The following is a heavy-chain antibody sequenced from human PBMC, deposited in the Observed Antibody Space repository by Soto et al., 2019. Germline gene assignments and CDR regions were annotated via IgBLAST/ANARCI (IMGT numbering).Heavy chain of an antibody. Sequence: SETLSLTCTVSGGSISSGDYYWSWIRQPPGKGLEWIGYIYYSGSTYYNPSLKSRVTISVDTSKNQFSLKLSSVTAADTAVYYCARWGGRVWWQPHTPLDYWGQGTLVTVSS. CDR2: IYYSGST. CDR3: ARWGGRVWWQPHTPLDY. D-gene: IGHD1-26*01. J-gene: IGHJ4*02. CDR1: GGSISSGDYY. V-gene: IGHV4-30-4*01.